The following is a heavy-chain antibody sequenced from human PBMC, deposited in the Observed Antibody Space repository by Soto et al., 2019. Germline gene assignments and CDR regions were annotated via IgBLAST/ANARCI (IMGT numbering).Heavy chain of an antibody. CDR3: AKDRYDILTGPLKLFDY. Sequence: QVQLVESGGGVVQPGRSLRLSCAASGFTLSSYGMHWVRQAPGKGLEWVAVISYDGSNKYYADSVKGRFTISRDNSKNTLYLQMNSLRAEDTAVYYCAKDRYDILTGPLKLFDYWGQGTLVTVSS. D-gene: IGHD3-9*01. CDR2: ISYDGSNK. J-gene: IGHJ4*02. CDR1: GFTLSSYG. V-gene: IGHV3-30*18.